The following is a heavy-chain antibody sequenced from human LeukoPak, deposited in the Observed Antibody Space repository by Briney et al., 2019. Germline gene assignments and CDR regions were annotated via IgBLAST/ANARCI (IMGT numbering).Heavy chain of an antibody. CDR2: IGAGGTFT. Sequence: GGSLRLSCTASGFTFSSYAMNWVRQAPGKGLEWVSGIGAGGTFTYYADSVKGRFTISRDNSKNTLYLQMGSLRAEDMAVYYCARVSRSSSSYDMDVWGQGTTVTVSS. J-gene: IGHJ6*02. CDR3: ARVSRSSSSYDMDV. V-gene: IGHV3-23*01. D-gene: IGHD6-13*01. CDR1: GFTFSSYA.